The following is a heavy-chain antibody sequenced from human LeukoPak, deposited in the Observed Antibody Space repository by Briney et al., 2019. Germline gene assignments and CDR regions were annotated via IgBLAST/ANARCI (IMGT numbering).Heavy chain of an antibody. CDR3: ALETPNCSSTSCYWFDP. V-gene: IGHV4-34*01. J-gene: IGHJ5*02. Sequence: PSETLSLTCAVYGGSFSGYYWSWTRQPPGKGLEWIGEINHSGSTNYNPSLKSRVTISVDTSKNQFSLKLSSVTAADTAVYYCALETPNCSSTSCYWFDPWGQGTLVTVSS. CDR2: INHSGST. D-gene: IGHD2-2*01. CDR1: GGSFSGYY.